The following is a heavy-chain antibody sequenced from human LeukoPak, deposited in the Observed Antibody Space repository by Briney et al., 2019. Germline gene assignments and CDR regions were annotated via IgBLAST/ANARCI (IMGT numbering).Heavy chain of an antibody. CDR1: GGYISSYY. J-gene: IGHJ4*02. Sequence: PSETLSLTCTVSGGYISSYYWTWIRQPAGKGLEWIGSIYATGSTNYNPSLNSRVTMSVDTSKNQFSLKLSSVTAADTAVYYCAREPTSGREPTSGRPLDYWGQETLVTVSS. CDR2: IYATGST. CDR3: AREPTSGREPTSGRPLDY. V-gene: IGHV4-4*07. D-gene: IGHD5-12*01.